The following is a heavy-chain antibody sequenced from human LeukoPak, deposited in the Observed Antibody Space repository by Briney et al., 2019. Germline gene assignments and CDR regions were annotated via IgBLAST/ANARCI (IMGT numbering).Heavy chain of an antibody. CDR2: IYPGDSDT. CDR3: ARRLDRSFDY. J-gene: IGHJ4*02. D-gene: IGHD5-12*01. V-gene: IGHV5-51*01. Sequence: GEALRISCKGSGYSFTSYWIGWVRQMPGKGLEGMGIIYPGDSDTRYSPPFQGQVTISADKSISTAYLQWSSLKASDTAMYYCARRLDRSFDYWGQGTLVTVSS. CDR1: GYSFTSYW.